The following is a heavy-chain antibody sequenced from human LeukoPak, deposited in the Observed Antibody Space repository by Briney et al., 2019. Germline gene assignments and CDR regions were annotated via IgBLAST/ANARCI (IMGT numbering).Heavy chain of an antibody. Sequence: GGSVRLSCAASGFTVSSNYMSWVRQAPGKGLEWVSVICSGGSTYYADSVKGRFTISRDNAKNTLYLQTNSLRAEDTAVYYCARKAYSSGWCDLDYWGQGTVV. J-gene: IGHJ4*02. D-gene: IGHD6-19*01. V-gene: IGHV3-53*01. CDR3: ARKAYSSGWCDLDY. CDR2: ICSGGST. CDR1: GFTVSSNY.